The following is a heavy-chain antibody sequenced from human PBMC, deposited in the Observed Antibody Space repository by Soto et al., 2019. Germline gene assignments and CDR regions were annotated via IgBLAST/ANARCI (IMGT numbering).Heavy chain of an antibody. D-gene: IGHD1-26*01. CDR1: GGTFSSYA. V-gene: IGHV1-69*01. CDR3: ARLRPSSGGDYPYYLDY. CDR2: IIHIFGTA. J-gene: IGHJ4*02. Sequence: QVQLVQSGAEVKKPGSSVKVSCKASGGTFSSYAISWVRQAPGQGLEWMGGIIHIFGTANYAQKFQVRVTITADESTSTAYMELSSLRSEDTAVYYGARLRPSSGGDYPYYLDYWGQGTLVTVSS.